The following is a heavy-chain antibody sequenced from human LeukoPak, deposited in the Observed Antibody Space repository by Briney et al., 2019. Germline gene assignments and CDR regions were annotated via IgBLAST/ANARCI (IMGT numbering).Heavy chain of an antibody. Sequence: PGGSLRLSCAASGFTFSSYSMNWVRQAPGKGLEWVLSISSSSSYIYYADSLKGRFTISRDNAKNSLYLQMNSLRAEDTAVYYCARGYYYDSSGYWAPFDYWGQGTLVTVSS. D-gene: IGHD3-22*01. CDR3: ARGYYYDSSGYWAPFDY. CDR1: GFTFSSYS. CDR2: ISSSSSYI. J-gene: IGHJ4*02. V-gene: IGHV3-21*01.